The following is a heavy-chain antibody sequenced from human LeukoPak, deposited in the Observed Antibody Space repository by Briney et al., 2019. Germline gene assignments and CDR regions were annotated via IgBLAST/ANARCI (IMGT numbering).Heavy chain of an antibody. J-gene: IGHJ4*02. D-gene: IGHD3-22*01. Sequence: GGSLRLSCAASGLTVSSNYMTWVRQAPGKGLEWVSTLQSAGGTYYADSVKGRFTISRHISKNTVYPQMNNLRAEDTAVYYCAREGYDSSGYPRLLDYWGRGTLVTVSS. V-gene: IGHV3-53*04. CDR3: AREGYDSSGYPRLLDY. CDR1: GLTVSSNY. CDR2: LQSAGGT.